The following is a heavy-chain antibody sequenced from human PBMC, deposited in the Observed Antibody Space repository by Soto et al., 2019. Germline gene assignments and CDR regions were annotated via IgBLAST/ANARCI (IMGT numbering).Heavy chain of an antibody. CDR3: ARGSSVGLEY. Sequence: QVQMVQSGAEVKKAGASVKISCKASGYTFTSYYVHWVRQAPGQGLEWMGFINPSGGSATYVQKSQGRVTMTRDTSTSTVYMELGSLPSEDTAIYYCARGSSVGLEYWGQGTLVTVSS. D-gene: IGHD1-26*01. V-gene: IGHV1-46*01. CDR2: INPSGGSA. J-gene: IGHJ4*02. CDR1: GYTFTSYY.